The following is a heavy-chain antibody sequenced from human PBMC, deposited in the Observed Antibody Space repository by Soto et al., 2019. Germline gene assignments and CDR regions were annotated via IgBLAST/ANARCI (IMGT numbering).Heavy chain of an antibody. D-gene: IGHD3-16*01. Sequence: EVQLVESGGGLVQPGGSLRLSCAASGFTFSDHYMDWVRQAPGKGLVWVGRTRNKANSYTTEYAASVKGRFTISRDDSKNSLYLQMNSLKTEDTAVYYCSRENGGYWGQGTLVTVSS. V-gene: IGHV3-72*01. CDR3: SRENGGY. CDR1: GFTFSDHY. J-gene: IGHJ4*02. CDR2: TRNKANSYTT.